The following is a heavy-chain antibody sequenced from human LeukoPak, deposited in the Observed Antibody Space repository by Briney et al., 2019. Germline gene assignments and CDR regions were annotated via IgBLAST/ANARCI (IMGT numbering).Heavy chain of an antibody. CDR1: GGSITTYY. CDR3: VRLVAVATNRFDP. D-gene: IGHD5-12*01. CDR2: IYYSGDT. Sequence: SETLSLTCTVSGGSITTYYWSWIRQPPGKGLEWIGSIYYSGDTYYNPSLKSRVTMSVDTSKNHFSLRLSSVTATDTAVYYCVRLVAVATNRFDPWGQGTLVTVSS. V-gene: IGHV4-59*04. J-gene: IGHJ5*02.